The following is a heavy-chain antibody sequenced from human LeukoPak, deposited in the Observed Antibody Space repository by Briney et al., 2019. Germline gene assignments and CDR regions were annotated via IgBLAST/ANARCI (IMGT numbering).Heavy chain of an antibody. Sequence: GGSLRPSCAASGFTVSSNYMSWVRQAPGKGLEWVSVIYSGGSTYYADSVKGRFTISRHNSKNTLYLQMNSLRAEDTAVYYRARIAAAGRYYYGMDVWGQGTTVTVSS. V-gene: IGHV3-53*04. CDR1: GFTVSSNY. CDR3: ARIAAAGRYYYGMDV. J-gene: IGHJ6*02. D-gene: IGHD6-13*01. CDR2: IYSGGST.